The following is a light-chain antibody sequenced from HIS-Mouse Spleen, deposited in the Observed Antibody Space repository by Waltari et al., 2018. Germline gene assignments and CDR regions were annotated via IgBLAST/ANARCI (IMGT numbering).Light chain of an antibody. CDR3: QSADSSGTYVV. CDR1: ALPKQY. J-gene: IGLJ2*01. V-gene: IGLV3-25*03. CDR2: KDS. Sequence: SYELTQPPSVSVSPGQTARITCSGDALPKQYAYWYQQKLGQAPDLVIDKDSERPSGIPVRFSGSSSGTTVTLTISGVQAEDEADYYCQSADSSGTYVVFGGGTKLTVL.